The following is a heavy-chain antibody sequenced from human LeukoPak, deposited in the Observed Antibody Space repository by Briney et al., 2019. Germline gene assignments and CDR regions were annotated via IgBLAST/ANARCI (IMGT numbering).Heavy chain of an antibody. V-gene: IGHV1-18*01. J-gene: IGHJ4*02. CDR1: GYTFTSYG. CDR2: ISAYNGNT. CDR3: ARDQHGGYSYGDLDY. D-gene: IGHD5-18*01. Sequence: GASVKVSCKASGYTFTSYGMSWVRQAPGQGLEWMGWISAYNGNTNYAQKLQGRVTMTTDTSTSTAYMELRSLRSDDTAVYYCARDQHGGYSYGDLDYWGQGTLVTVSS.